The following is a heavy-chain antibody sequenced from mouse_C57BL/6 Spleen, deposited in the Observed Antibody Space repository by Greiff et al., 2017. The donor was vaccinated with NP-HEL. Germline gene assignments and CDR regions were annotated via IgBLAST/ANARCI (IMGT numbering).Heavy chain of an antibody. Sequence: VQLKESGPELVKPGASVKIPCKASGYTFTDYNMDWVKQSHGKSLEWIGDINPNNGGTIYNQKFKGKATLTVDKSSSTAYMELRSLTSEDTAVYYCARGSNYYYYAMDYWGQGTSVTVSS. D-gene: IGHD2-5*01. CDR3: ARGSNYYYYAMDY. CDR1: GYTFTDYN. V-gene: IGHV1-18*01. J-gene: IGHJ4*01. CDR2: INPNNGGT.